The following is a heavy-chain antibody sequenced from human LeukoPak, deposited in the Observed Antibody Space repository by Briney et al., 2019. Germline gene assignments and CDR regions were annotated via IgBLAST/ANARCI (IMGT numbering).Heavy chain of an antibody. Sequence: PGRSLRLSCAASGFNFTNYNMNWVRQPPGKGLEWVSSIHNRSGSIYYADSLKGRFTIYRDNAKNSLYLQMNSPTAEDTAVYYCARDLAWDAFDIWGQGTMVTVAS. V-gene: IGHV3-21*01. CDR3: ARDLAWDAFDI. J-gene: IGHJ3*02. CDR1: GFNFTNYN. CDR2: IHNRSGSI.